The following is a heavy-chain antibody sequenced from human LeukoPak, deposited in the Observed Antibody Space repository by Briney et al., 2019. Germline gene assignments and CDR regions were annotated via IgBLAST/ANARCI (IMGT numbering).Heavy chain of an antibody. Sequence: GASVNVSCKASGYTFTGYYMHWVRQAPGQGLEWMGWINPNSGGTNYAQKFQGRVTMTRDTTISTAYMELSRLRSDDTAVYYCARDPYSSSSDFDYWGQGTLVTVSS. D-gene: IGHD6-13*01. CDR3: ARDPYSSSSDFDY. CDR1: GYTFTGYY. CDR2: INPNSGGT. V-gene: IGHV1-2*02. J-gene: IGHJ4*02.